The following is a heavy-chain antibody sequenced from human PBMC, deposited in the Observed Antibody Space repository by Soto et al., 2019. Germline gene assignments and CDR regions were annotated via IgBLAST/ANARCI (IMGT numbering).Heavy chain of an antibody. CDR2: IHPGDSDT. Sequence: PGESLKISCEGSGYSFTSYYIGWVRQMPGKGLEWMGTIHPGDSDTRYSPSFQGRVTISADKSTSTAYLQWSSLKASDTAIYYCARTVLEWHEPTRFYMDVWGKGTTVTVSS. CDR1: GYSFTSYY. J-gene: IGHJ6*03. CDR3: ARTVLEWHEPTRFYMDV. D-gene: IGHD3-3*01. V-gene: IGHV5-51*01.